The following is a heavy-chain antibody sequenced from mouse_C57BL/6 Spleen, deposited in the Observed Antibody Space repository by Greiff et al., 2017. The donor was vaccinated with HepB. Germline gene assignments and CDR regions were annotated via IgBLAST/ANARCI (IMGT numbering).Heavy chain of an antibody. CDR1: GFNINDYY. Sequence: EVQLQQSGAELVRPGASVKLSCTASGFNINDYYMHWVKQSPEQGLGWIGRIVPEDGDTEYAPKFQGKATMTADTSYNTAYLQLSSLTSEDTAVYYCTTHDGYYDYAMDYWGQGTSVTVSS. CDR2: IVPEDGDT. V-gene: IGHV14-1*01. J-gene: IGHJ4*01. D-gene: IGHD2-3*01. CDR3: TTHDGYYDYAMDY.